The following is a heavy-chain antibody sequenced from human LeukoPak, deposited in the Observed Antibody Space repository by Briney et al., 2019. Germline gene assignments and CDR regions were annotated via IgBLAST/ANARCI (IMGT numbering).Heavy chain of an antibody. Sequence: GGSLRLSCAASGFTFSSYGMHWVRQAPGEGLEWVAVISYDGSNKYYADSVKGRFTISRDNSKNTLDLQMNSLRAEDTAVYYCAKSGYQLPAGNWFDPWGQGTLVTVSS. V-gene: IGHV3-30*18. CDR3: AKSGYQLPAGNWFDP. CDR2: ISYDGSNK. D-gene: IGHD2-2*01. J-gene: IGHJ5*02. CDR1: GFTFSSYG.